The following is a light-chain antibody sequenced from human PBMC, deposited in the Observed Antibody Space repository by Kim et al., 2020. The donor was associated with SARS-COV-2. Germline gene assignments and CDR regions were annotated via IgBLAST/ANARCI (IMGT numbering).Light chain of an antibody. Sequence: SYELTQPPSVSVSPGQTASITCSGYKLGDKYVSWYQQKPGQSTVVVIYQDNQRPSGIPERFSGSNSGNTATLTISVTQAMDEADYYCQAWDSSTHNYVFGAGTKVTVL. J-gene: IGLJ1*01. CDR2: QDN. CDR1: KLGDKY. V-gene: IGLV3-1*01. CDR3: QAWDSSTHNYV.